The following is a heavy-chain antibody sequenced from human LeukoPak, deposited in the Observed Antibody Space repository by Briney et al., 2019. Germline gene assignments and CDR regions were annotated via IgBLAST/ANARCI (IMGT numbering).Heavy chain of an antibody. CDR2: ISASRSLT. J-gene: IGHJ4*02. V-gene: IGHV3-23*01. CDR1: EFTFSTYA. Sequence: GGSLRLSCAASEFTFSTYAMSWVRQAPGKGLEWVSSISASRSLTYYADSVKGRFTISRDNPKSILFLQMNSLTVEDTAVYYWAKGWFGETLHGPHDYWGQGTLVTVSS. CDR3: AKGWFGETLHGPHDY. D-gene: IGHD3-10*01.